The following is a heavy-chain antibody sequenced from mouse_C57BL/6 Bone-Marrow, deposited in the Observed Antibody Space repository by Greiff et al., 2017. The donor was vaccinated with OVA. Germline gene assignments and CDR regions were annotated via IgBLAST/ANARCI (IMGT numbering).Heavy chain of an antibody. CDR1: GFNIKDYY. D-gene: IGHD1-1*01. CDR2: IDPEDGET. J-gene: IGHJ4*01. CDR3: AFYGSSPLLAMDY. V-gene: IGHV14-2*01. Sequence: EVQLKESGAELVKPGASVKLSCTASGFNIKDYYMHWVKQRTEQGLEWIGRIDPEDGETKYAPKFQGKATITADTFSNTAYLQLSSLTSEDTAVYYCAFYGSSPLLAMDYWGQGTSVTGSS.